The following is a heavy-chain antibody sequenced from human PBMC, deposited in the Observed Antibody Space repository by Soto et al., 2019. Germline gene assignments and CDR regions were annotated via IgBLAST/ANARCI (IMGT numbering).Heavy chain of an antibody. CDR3: SRGRVVVVTAAIRPARPNWFGP. Sequence: QVQLVQSGSELKKPGASVKVSCKASGYTFTSYAMNWVRQAPGQGLEWMGWINTNTGNPTYAQGFTGRFVSSLDTPVSTASLQICSRKAGEHCVYYCSRGRVVVVTAAIRPARPNWFGPWGPGTLVTGSS. D-gene: IGHD2-2*01. V-gene: IGHV7-4-1*01. CDR2: INTNTGNP. CDR1: GYTFTSYA. J-gene: IGHJ5*02.